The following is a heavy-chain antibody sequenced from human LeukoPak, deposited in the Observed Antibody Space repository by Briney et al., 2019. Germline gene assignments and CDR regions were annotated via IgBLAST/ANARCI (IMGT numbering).Heavy chain of an antibody. J-gene: IGHJ3*02. D-gene: IGHD3-3*01. CDR2: ISGSGGST. Sequence: GGSLRLSCAASVFTFSSYAMSWVRQAPGKGLEWVSAISGSGGSTYYADSVKGRFTISRDNSKNTLYLQMNSLRAEDTAVYYCAKDQYDFWSGYSGPDAFDIWGQGTMVTVSS. CDR1: VFTFSSYA. V-gene: IGHV3-23*01. CDR3: AKDQYDFWSGYSGPDAFDI.